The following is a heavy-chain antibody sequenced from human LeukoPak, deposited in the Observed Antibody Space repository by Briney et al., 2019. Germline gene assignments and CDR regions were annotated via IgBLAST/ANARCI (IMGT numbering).Heavy chain of an antibody. V-gene: IGHV4-39*01. CDR1: GGSINDNNYY. CDR2: IHYSGST. CDR3: ARHDPMDV. Sequence: PSETLSLTCSVSGGSINDNNYYWAWIRQPPGKGLEYLGSIHYSGSTYYNPSLKSRVTISLDTSNNQFSLKLSSVTAADTAVYYCARHDPMDVWDQGTTVTVSS. J-gene: IGHJ6*02.